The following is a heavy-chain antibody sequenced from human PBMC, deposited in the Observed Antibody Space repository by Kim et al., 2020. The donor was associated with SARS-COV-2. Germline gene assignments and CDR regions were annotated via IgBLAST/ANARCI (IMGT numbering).Heavy chain of an antibody. CDR3: AKDYGDYNYYYGMDV. V-gene: IGHV3-30*18. D-gene: IGHD4-17*01. CDR1: GFTFSSYG. J-gene: IGHJ6*02. CDR2: ISYDGSNK. Sequence: GGSLRLSCAASGFTFSSYGMHWVRQAPGKGLEWVAVISYDGSNKYYADSVKGRFTISRDNSKNTLYRQMNSLRAEDTAVYYCAKDYGDYNYYYGMDVWG.